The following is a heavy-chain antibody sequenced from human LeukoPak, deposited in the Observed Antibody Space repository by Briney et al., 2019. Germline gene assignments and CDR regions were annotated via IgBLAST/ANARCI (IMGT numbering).Heavy chain of an antibody. CDR2: INNNGNSA. J-gene: IGHJ4*02. V-gene: IGHV3-64*01. CDR1: GFTFSYYA. CDR3: ARDRVGSSGSEFDY. D-gene: IGHD6-19*01. Sequence: PGGSVRLSCVASGFTFSYYAMHWVRQAPGKGLEYVSTINNNGNSASYANSVKGRFTISRDNSKNTLYLQLGSLRAEDMAVYYCARDRVGSSGSEFDYWGQGTLDRVSS.